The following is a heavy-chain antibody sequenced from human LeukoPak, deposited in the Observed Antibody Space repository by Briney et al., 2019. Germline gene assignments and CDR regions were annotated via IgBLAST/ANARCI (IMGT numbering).Heavy chain of an antibody. Sequence: GGSLRLSCVASGFTFSSYWMSWVRQAPGKGLEWVAVIWYDGSNKYYADSVKGRFTISRDNSKNTLYLQMNSLRAEDTAVYYCARGDGTGYWGQGTLVTVSS. J-gene: IGHJ4*02. CDR1: GFTFSSYW. CDR3: ARGDGTGY. CDR2: IWYDGSNK. V-gene: IGHV3-33*08. D-gene: IGHD1-1*01.